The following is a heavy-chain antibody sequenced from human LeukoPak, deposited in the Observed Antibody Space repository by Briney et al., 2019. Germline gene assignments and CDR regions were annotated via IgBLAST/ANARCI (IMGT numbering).Heavy chain of an antibody. V-gene: IGHV6-1*01. CDR3: AREPATLRGYSYYYYYMDV. D-gene: IGHD5-18*01. J-gene: IGHJ6*03. CDR1: GDSVSSNSAA. CDR2: TYYRSKWYN. Sequence: SQTLSLTCAISGDSVSSNSAAWNWIRQSPSRGLEWLGRTYYRSKWYNDYAVSVKSRITINPDTSKNQFSLQLNSVTPEDTAVYYCAREPATLRGYSYYYYYMDVWGKGTTVTVSS.